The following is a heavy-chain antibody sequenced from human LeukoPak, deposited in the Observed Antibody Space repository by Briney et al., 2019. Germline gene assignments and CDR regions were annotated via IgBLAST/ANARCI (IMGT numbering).Heavy chain of an antibody. J-gene: IGHJ1*01. CDR1: GFTFSSYA. CDR2: ISGSGGST. V-gene: IGHV3-23*01. CDR3: AKGLVGTEYFQH. Sequence: GGSLRLSCAASGFTFSSYAMSWVRQAPGKGLEWVSAISGSGGSTYYADSVKGRFTISRGNSKNTLSLQMNSLRAEDTAVYHCAKGLVGTEYFQHWGQGTLVTVSS. D-gene: IGHD2-8*02.